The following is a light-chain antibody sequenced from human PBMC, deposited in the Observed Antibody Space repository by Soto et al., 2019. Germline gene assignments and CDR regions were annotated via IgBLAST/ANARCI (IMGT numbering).Light chain of an antibody. Sequence: QSVLTQPPSVSGAPGQRVTISCTGSSSNIGAGYEVHWFQQLPGTAPKLLIYGNTNRPSGVPDRFSASKSDTSASLAITGLQPEDEADYYCQSYDSSLSVLYVFGTGTKVTVL. J-gene: IGLJ1*01. V-gene: IGLV1-40*01. CDR3: QSYDSSLSVLYV. CDR2: GNT. CDR1: SSNIGAGYE.